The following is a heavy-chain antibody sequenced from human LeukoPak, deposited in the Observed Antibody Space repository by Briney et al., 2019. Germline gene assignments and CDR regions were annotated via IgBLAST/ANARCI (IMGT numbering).Heavy chain of an antibody. CDR2: ISGSGGST. CDR3: AKVQDSGSYFFNY. CDR1: GFTFSSYA. V-gene: IGHV3-23*01. Sequence: TGGSLRLSCAASGFTFSSYAMSWVRQAPGKGLEWVSAISGSGGSTYYADSVKGRFTIFRDNSKNTLYLQMNSLRAEDTAVYYCAKVQDSGSYFFNYWGQGTLVTVSS. J-gene: IGHJ4*02. D-gene: IGHD1-26*01.